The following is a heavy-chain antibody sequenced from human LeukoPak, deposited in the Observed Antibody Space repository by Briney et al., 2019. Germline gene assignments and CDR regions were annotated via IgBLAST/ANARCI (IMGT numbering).Heavy chain of an antibody. CDR2: IKGDGSEK. V-gene: IGHV3-7*01. D-gene: IGHD3-10*01. J-gene: IGHJ4*02. Sequence: GGSLRLSCAASGLTFSDYWMSWVRQAPGKGLEWVANIKGDGSEKYYVDSVKGRFTISRDNGKNSPYLQMNSLRAEDTAVYYCARDRRGVSVIWGQGTLVTVSS. CDR3: ARDRRGVSVI. CDR1: GLTFSDYW.